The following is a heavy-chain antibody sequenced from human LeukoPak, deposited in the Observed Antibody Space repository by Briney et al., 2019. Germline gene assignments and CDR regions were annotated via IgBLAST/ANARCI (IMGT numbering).Heavy chain of an antibody. CDR1: GFTVSSNY. CDR2: IYSGGTT. CDR3: ARGSDYGDYVVTT. J-gene: IGHJ4*02. Sequence: GGSLRLSCLVSGFTVSSNYMSWVRQTPGKGLEWVSVIYSGGTTKYADSVKGRFTISRDNAKNSLYLQMNSLRAEDTAVYYCARGSDYGDYVVTTWGQGTLVTVSS. D-gene: IGHD4-17*01. V-gene: IGHV3-66*01.